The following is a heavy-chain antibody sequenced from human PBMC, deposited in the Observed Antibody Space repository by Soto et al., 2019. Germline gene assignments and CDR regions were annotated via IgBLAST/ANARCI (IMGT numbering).Heavy chain of an antibody. CDR3: ASQWLFDYWFDP. Sequence: SATLSLTCTVSGASISSYYWSWIRQPPGKGLERIGYIYYSGSTNYNHSLKSRVTISVDTSKNTFSMKLSSVTAADTAVYYCASQWLFDYWFDPWGQGTLVTVSS. D-gene: IGHD2-21*01. CDR2: IYYSGST. J-gene: IGHJ5*02. CDR1: GASISSYY. V-gene: IGHV4-59*08.